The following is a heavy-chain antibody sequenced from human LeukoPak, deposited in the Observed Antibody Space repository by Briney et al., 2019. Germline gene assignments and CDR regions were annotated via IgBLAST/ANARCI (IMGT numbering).Heavy chain of an antibody. V-gene: IGHV3-30*02. D-gene: IGHD5-18*01. CDR3: SKENVNTAMIGEGFDF. J-gene: IGHJ4*02. Sequence: GGSLRLSCAASGFTFSSYAMNWVRQAPGKGLEWVAFIRYDGGNMYYADSVKGRLTISRDNSKNTLYLQMNSLRAEDTAVYYCSKENVNTAMIGEGFDFWGQGTLVTVSS. CDR1: GFTFSSYA. CDR2: IRYDGGNM.